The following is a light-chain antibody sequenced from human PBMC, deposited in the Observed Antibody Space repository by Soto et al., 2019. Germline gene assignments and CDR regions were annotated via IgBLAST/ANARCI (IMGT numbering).Light chain of an antibody. J-gene: IGKJ5*01. CDR1: QTVSITY. CDR3: QQYGSSPLIS. CDR2: GAS. Sequence: VLTHSPATLSFSPGESATLSFRYSQTVSITYLTWYQQKPGQAPRLLIFGASKRATGIPDRFSGSGSGRDFTLTISGLEPEDFAVYYCQQYGSSPLISFGKGTRLEIK. V-gene: IGKV3-20*01.